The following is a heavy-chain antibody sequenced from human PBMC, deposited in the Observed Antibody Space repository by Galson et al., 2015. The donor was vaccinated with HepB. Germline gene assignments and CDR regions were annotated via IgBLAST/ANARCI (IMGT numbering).Heavy chain of an antibody. J-gene: IGHJ6*02. CDR1: GFPFSTYW. V-gene: IGHV3-74*01. D-gene: IGHD1-26*01. CDR2: INSDGSST. Sequence: SCAASGFPFSTYWMHWVRQVPGKGPMWVSRINSDGSSTTYADAVKGRFTVSRDNSKNTLYLQMNSLRAEDTGVFYCARGGRFTSYYSAMDVWGQGTAVSVPS. CDR3: ARGGRFTSYYSAMDV.